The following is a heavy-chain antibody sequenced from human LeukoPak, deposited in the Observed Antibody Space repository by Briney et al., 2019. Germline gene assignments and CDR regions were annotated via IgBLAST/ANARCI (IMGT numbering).Heavy chain of an antibody. J-gene: IGHJ4*02. CDR3: ARGPVVPAACFDY. D-gene: IGHD2-2*01. Sequence: KPGGSLRLSCAASGLTISTYAMSWVRQAPGKGLEWVSYISSSGSTIYYADSVKGRFTISRDNAKNSLYLQMNSLRAEDTAVYYCARGPVVPAACFDYWGQGTLVTVSS. CDR2: ISSSGSTI. V-gene: IGHV3-11*01. CDR1: GLTISTYA.